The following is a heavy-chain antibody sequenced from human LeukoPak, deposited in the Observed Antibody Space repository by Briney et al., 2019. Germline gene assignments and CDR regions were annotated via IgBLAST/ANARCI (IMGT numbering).Heavy chain of an antibody. Sequence: ASVKVSCKASGYTFTSYGISWVRQAPGQGLEWMGWISAYNGNTNYAQKLQGRVTMTTDTSTSAAYMVLRSLRSDDTAVYYCARESQVPRLRGNWFDPWGQGTLVTVSS. D-gene: IGHD5-12*01. V-gene: IGHV1-18*01. CDR3: ARESQVPRLRGNWFDP. J-gene: IGHJ5*02. CDR2: ISAYNGNT. CDR1: GYTFTSYG.